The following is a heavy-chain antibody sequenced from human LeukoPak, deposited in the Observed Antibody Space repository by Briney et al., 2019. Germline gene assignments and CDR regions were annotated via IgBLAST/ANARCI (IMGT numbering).Heavy chain of an antibody. V-gene: IGHV4-38-2*02. CDR3: AKDPGELLSEYFRQ. CDR2: IYHSGST. CDR1: GYSISSGYY. D-gene: IGHD1-26*01. J-gene: IGHJ1*01. Sequence: PSETLSLTCTVSGYSISSGYYWGWIRQPPGKGLEWIGSIYHSGSTYYNPSLKSRVTISVDTSKNQFSLKLSSVTAADTAVYYCAKDPGELLSEYFRQWGQGTLVTVSS.